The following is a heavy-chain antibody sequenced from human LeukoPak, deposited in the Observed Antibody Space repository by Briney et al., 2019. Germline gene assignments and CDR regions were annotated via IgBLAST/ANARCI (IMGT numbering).Heavy chain of an antibody. V-gene: IGHV3-33*06. CDR3: AKPTRGSGSFLIDF. CDR2: IWNDGSDK. D-gene: IGHD1-26*01. Sequence: GRSLRLSCAASGFTFSSYGMHWARQAPGKGLEWVAVIWNDGSDKYYADSVKGRFTISRDNSKNTLYLQMNSLRAEDTAVYYCAKPTRGSGSFLIDFWGQGTLVTVSS. CDR1: GFTFSSYG. J-gene: IGHJ4*02.